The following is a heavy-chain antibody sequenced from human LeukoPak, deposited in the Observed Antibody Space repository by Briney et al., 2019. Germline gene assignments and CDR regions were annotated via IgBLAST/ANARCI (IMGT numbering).Heavy chain of an antibody. Sequence: SETLSLTCTVSGGSISSSSYYWGWIRQPPGKGLEWIGSIYYSGSTYYNPSLKSRVTISVDTSKNQFPLKLSSVTAADTAVYYCARPAGSSSWGGLGYYFDYWGQGTLVTVSS. CDR1: GGSISSSSYY. CDR2: IYYSGST. V-gene: IGHV4-39*01. J-gene: IGHJ4*02. CDR3: ARPAGSSSWGGLGYYFDY. D-gene: IGHD6-6*01.